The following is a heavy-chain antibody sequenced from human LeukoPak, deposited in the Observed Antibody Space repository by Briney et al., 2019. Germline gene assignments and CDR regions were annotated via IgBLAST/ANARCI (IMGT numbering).Heavy chain of an antibody. CDR3: ARLRYSSHESYYYYGMDV. V-gene: IGHV1-3*01. D-gene: IGHD6-13*01. Sequence: ASVKVSCTASGYTFTGYYMHWVRQAPGQGLEWMGWINAGNGNTKYSQKFQGRVTITRDTSASTAYMELSSLRSEDTAVYYCARLRYSSHESYYYYGMDVWGQGTTVTVSS. J-gene: IGHJ6*02. CDR1: GYTFTGYY. CDR2: INAGNGNT.